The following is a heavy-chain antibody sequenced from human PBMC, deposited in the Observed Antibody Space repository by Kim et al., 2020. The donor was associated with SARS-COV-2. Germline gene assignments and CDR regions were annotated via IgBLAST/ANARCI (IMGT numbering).Heavy chain of an antibody. CDR1: GYTFTGYY. Sequence: ASVKVSCKASGYTFTGYYMHWVRQAPGQGLEWMGWINPNSGGTNYAQKFQGRVTMTRDTSISTAYMELSRLRSDDTTVYYCARGDPYSDYYGSGSYHPGGYWGQGTLVTVSS. D-gene: IGHD3-10*01. J-gene: IGHJ4*02. CDR2: INPNSGGT. CDR3: ARGDPYSDYYGSGSYHPGGY. V-gene: IGHV1-2*02.